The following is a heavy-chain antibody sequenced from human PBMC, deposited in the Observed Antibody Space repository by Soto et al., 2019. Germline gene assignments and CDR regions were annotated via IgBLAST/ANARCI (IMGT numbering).Heavy chain of an antibody. CDR3: AHRTKWLAAEDAFDI. J-gene: IGHJ3*02. CDR2: IYWDDDK. V-gene: IGHV2-5*02. Sequence: QITLKESGPTLVKPTQTLTLTCTFSGFSLSTSGVGVGWIRQPPGKALEWLALIYWDDDKRYSPSLKSRLTITKDTSKNQVVLTMTNMDPVDTATYYCAHRTKWLAAEDAFDIWGQGTMVTVSS. D-gene: IGHD6-19*01. CDR1: GFSLSTSGVG.